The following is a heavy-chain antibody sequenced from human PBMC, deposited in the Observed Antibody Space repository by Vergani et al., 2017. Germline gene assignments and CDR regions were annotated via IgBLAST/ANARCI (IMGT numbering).Heavy chain of an antibody. CDR1: GGSISSSSYY. CDR2: IYYSGST. Sequence: QLQLQESGPGLVKPSETLSLTCTVSGGSISSSSYYWGWIRQPPGKGLEWIGSIYYSGSTYYNPSLKSRVTISVDTSKNQFSLKLSSVTAADTAVYYCARVFIKTXFDYWGQGTLVTVSS. V-gene: IGHV4-39*01. D-gene: IGHD3-10*01. CDR3: ARVFIKTXFDY. J-gene: IGHJ4*02.